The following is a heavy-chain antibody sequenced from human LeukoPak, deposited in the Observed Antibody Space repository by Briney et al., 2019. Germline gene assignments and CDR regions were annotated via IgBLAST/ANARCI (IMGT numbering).Heavy chain of an antibody. J-gene: IGHJ5*02. CDR3: ARHLRNAPTTTYYDFWSGYYSNWFDP. D-gene: IGHD3-3*01. Sequence: RSSETLSLTCTVSGGSISSSSYYWGWIRQPPGKGLEWIGSIYYSGSTYYNPSLKSRVTISVDTSKNQFSLKLSSVTAADTVVYYCARHLRNAPTTTYYDFWSGYYSNWFDPWGQGTLVTVSS. CDR2: IYYSGST. V-gene: IGHV4-39*01. CDR1: GGSISSSSYY.